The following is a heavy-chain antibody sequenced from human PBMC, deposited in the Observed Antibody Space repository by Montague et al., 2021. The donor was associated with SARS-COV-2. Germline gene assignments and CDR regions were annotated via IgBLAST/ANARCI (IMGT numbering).Heavy chain of an antibody. D-gene: IGHD4/OR15-4a*01. CDR2: VYAIGST. V-gene: IGHV4-4*07. CDR1: GGSISSYY. Sequence: SETLSLTCTVSGGSISSYYWSWIRQPPGKGLEWIGLVYAIGSTNYNPSLKSRVTMSLDTSKNQFSLKLRSVTAADTAVYYCARRSGALDAFDFWGQGTLVTVSS. J-gene: IGHJ4*02. CDR3: ARRSGALDAFDF.